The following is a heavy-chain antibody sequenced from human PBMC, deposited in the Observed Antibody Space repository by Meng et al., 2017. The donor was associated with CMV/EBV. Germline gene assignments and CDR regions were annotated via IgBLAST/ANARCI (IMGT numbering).Heavy chain of an antibody. CDR3: ARHVTGFWCGLNWFDP. CDR1: GYSFTSYG. CDR2: IYPGDADT. Sequence: GESLKISCTGSGYSFTSYGIGWVRQMPGKGLEWIGSIYPGDADTRYSPSFQGQVTISADKSISTAYLQWSSLTASDTAMYYCARHVTGFWCGLNWFDPWGQGTLVTVSS. D-gene: IGHD3-3*01. V-gene: IGHV5-51*01. J-gene: IGHJ5*02.